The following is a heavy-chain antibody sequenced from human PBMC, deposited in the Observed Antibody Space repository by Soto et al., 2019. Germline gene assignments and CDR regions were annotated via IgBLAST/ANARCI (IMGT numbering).Heavy chain of an antibody. V-gene: IGHV1-18*01. CDR2: ISAYNGNT. D-gene: IGHD3-22*01. Sequence: QGLEWMGWISAYNGNTSYAQKVQGRVTMTTDTSTSTAYMELRSLRSDDTAVYYCASDRPSFDSSGYGAFDIWGQGTFVTVSS. J-gene: IGHJ3*02. CDR3: ASDRPSFDSSGYGAFDI.